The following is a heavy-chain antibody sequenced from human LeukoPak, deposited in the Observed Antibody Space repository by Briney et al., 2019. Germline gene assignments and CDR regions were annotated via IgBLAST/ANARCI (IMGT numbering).Heavy chain of an antibody. CDR2: VNHSGYT. D-gene: IGHD4-17*01. CDR3: AGQLYGSDY. J-gene: IGHJ4*02. Sequence: PSETLSLTCGVSGVSFSTYYWSWIRQSPEKGLEWIGEVNHSGYTNYNPSLKSRVTISVDTSKNQFSLNLRSVTAADTAVYYCAGQLYGSDYWGQGTLVTVSS. V-gene: IGHV4-34*01. CDR1: GVSFSTYY.